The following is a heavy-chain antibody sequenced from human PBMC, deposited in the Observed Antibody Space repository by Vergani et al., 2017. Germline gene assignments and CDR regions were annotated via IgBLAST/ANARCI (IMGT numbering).Heavy chain of an antibody. CDR3: AKTHDFSSLYSSYNWFDP. D-gene: IGHD3-3*01. CDR2: IYAGDSDV. CDR1: GYSITNYW. J-gene: IGHJ5*02. V-gene: IGHV5-51*03. Sequence: EVQLVQSGAEVKKPGESLKISCQGSGYSITNYWIAWVRQRPGKGLEWMGIIYAGDSDVRYSPSFQGQVTMSVDKSLSTAYLQWSSLKDSDTATYYCAKTHDFSSLYSSYNWFDPWGQGTQVTVSS.